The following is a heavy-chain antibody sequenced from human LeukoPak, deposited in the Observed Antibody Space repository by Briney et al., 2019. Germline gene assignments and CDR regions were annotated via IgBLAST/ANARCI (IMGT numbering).Heavy chain of an antibody. CDR2: ISYDGSNK. Sequence: PGGSLRLSCAASGFTFSSYAMHWVRQAPGKGLEWVAVISYDGSNKYYADSVKGRFTISRDNSKNSLYLQMNSLRAEDTALYYCAKAYCSSTSCYHFDYWGQGTLVTVSS. J-gene: IGHJ4*02. V-gene: IGHV3-30*04. D-gene: IGHD2-2*01. CDR3: AKAYCSSTSCYHFDY. CDR1: GFTFSSYA.